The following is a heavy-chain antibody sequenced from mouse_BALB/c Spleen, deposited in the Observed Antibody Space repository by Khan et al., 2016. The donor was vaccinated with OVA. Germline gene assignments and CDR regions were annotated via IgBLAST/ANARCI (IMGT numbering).Heavy chain of an antibody. CDR2: IIPTNDYV. CDR3: ARESAFYRSDGRFTY. CDR1: GYTFTTYT. Sequence: QVQLKQSGAELARPGASVKMSCKASGYTFTTYTIHWVNPGPGQGLEWIGYIIPTNDYVNYNQKFKDRATLTADKSSSTAYMQLSSLTSEESALYYCARESAFYRSDGRFTYWGQGTLVTVSA. D-gene: IGHD2-14*01. J-gene: IGHJ3*01. V-gene: IGHV1-4*01.